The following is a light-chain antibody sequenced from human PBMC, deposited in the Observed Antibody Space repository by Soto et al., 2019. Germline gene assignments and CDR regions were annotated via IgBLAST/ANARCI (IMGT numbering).Light chain of an antibody. CDR3: QQRTNWPRSFT. CDR1: QSVSSY. V-gene: IGKV3-11*01. J-gene: IGKJ3*01. Sequence: EIVLTQSPATLSLSPGDRATLSCRASQSVSSYLAWYQQKPGQAPRLLIYDTSKRATGIPARFSGSGSGTDFNFTISSLEPEDFAVYYCQQRTNWPRSFTFGPGTKVDIK. CDR2: DTS.